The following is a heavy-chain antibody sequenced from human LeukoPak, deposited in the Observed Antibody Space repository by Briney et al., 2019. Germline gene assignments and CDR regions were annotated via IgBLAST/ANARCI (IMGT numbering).Heavy chain of an antibody. V-gene: IGHV3-30*03. J-gene: IGHJ4*02. CDR3: ARARYYDSSGNDY. Sequence: GGSLRLSCAASGFTFSNYGMHWVRQAPGKGLEWVVVISYDGSNKYYADSVKGRFTISRDNSKNTLYLQMNSLRAEDTAVYYCARARYYDSSGNDYWGQGTLVTVSS. D-gene: IGHD3-22*01. CDR2: ISYDGSNK. CDR1: GFTFSNYG.